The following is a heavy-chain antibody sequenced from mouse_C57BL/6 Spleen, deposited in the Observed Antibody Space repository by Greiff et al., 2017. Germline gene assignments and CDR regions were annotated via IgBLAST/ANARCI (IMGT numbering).Heavy chain of an antibody. D-gene: IGHD2-1*01. Sequence: QVQLQQPGAELVKPGASVKMSCKASGYTFTSYWITWVKQRPGQGLEWIGDIYPGSGSTNYNEKFKSKATLTVDTSSSTAYMQLSSLTSEDSAVYYCARYNGNPAWFAYWGQGTLVTVSA. CDR1: GYTFTSYW. CDR2: IYPGSGST. J-gene: IGHJ3*01. V-gene: IGHV1-55*01. CDR3: ARYNGNPAWFAY.